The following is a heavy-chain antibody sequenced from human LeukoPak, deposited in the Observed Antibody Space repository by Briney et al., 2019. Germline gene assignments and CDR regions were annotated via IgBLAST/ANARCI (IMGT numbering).Heavy chain of an antibody. CDR3: ARDRLQLQS. CDR1: GGSISNYY. CDR2: IYYTGNT. D-gene: IGHD5-24*01. Sequence: SETLSLTCAVSGGSISNYYWNWIRQPPGKGLEWIGYIYYTGNTNYNPSLQSRVTISVDTSKNQFPLKLSSVTAADTAVYYCARDRLQLQSWGQGTLVTVSS. J-gene: IGHJ5*02. V-gene: IGHV4-59*01.